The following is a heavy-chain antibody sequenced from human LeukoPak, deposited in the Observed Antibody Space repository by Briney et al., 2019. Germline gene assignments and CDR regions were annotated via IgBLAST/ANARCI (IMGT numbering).Heavy chain of an antibody. V-gene: IGHV1-18*01. Sequence: ASVKVSCKASGYTFTSYGISWVRQAPGQGLEWMGWISANNGNTNYAQKLQGRVTMTTDTSTSTAYMELRSLRSDDTAVYYCARVYDILTGYSLFDYWGQGTLVTVSS. J-gene: IGHJ4*02. CDR1: GYTFTSYG. D-gene: IGHD3-9*01. CDR3: ARVYDILTGYSLFDY. CDR2: ISANNGNT.